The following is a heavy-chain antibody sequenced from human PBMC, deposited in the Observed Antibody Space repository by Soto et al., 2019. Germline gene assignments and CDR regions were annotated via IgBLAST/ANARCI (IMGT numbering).Heavy chain of an antibody. J-gene: IGHJ6*02. Sequence: SETLSLTCAVYGGSFSGYYWTWIRQPPGTGLEWIGEINHSGSTNYNPSLKSRVTISVDTSKNQFSLKLTSVTAADTAVYYCASTRRDGYNNYYYYPGMDVWGQGTTVTVSS. V-gene: IGHV4-34*01. CDR2: INHSGST. D-gene: IGHD5-12*01. CDR3: ASTRRDGYNNYYYYPGMDV. CDR1: GGSFSGYY.